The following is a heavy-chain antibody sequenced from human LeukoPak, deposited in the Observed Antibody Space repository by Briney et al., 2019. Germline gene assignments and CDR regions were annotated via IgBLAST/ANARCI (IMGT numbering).Heavy chain of an antibody. Sequence: GGSLRLSCAASGFTFVSYSMNWVRQAPGSGLEWISYISSSSNTVYYSDSVRGRFTISRDNAKNSLSLHMNSLRDEDTAVYYCAREEYYYASGTYYNVLDYWGQGTLVTVSS. CDR2: ISSSSNTV. CDR3: AREEYYYASGTYYNVLDY. CDR1: GFTFVSYS. V-gene: IGHV3-48*02. J-gene: IGHJ4*02. D-gene: IGHD3-10*01.